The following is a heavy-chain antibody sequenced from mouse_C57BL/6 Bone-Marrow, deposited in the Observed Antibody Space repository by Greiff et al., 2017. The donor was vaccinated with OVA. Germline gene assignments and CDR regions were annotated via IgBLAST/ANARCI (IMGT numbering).Heavy chain of an antibody. CDR2: INPSTGGT. V-gene: IGHV1-42*01. Sequence: EVKLVESGPELVKPGASVKISCKASGYSFTGYYMNWVKQSPEKSLEWIGEINPSTGGTTYNQKFKAKATLTVDKSSSTAYMQLKSLTSEDSAVYYCASPWFAYWGQGTLVTVSA. CDR1: GYSFTGYY. J-gene: IGHJ3*01. CDR3: ASPWFAY.